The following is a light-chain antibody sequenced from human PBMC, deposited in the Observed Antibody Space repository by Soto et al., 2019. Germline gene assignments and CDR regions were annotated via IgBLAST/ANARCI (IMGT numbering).Light chain of an antibody. V-gene: IGLV1-44*01. CDR3: AAWDDSRYGVV. CDR2: RSD. J-gene: IGLJ2*01. Sequence: QSVLTQSPSASGTPGQRVIIAWSGSSSNIGSNHVNWYRHLPGAAPKLLIFRSDQRPSGVPDRFSGSKSGTTASLAISGLQSGDEADYYCAAWDDSRYGVVFGGGTKLTVL. CDR1: SSNIGSNH.